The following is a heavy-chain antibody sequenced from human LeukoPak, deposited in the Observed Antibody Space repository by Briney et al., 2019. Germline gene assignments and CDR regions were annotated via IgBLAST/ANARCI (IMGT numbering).Heavy chain of an antibody. J-gene: IGHJ4*02. CDR1: GFTFSSYS. CDR3: ARGYSSGWVSLDY. D-gene: IGHD6-19*01. Sequence: GGSLRLSCAASGFTFSSYSMHWVRQAPGKGLEWVAFIRYDGSNKYYADSVKGRFTISRDNSKNTLYLQMNSLRAEDTAVYYCARGYSSGWVSLDYWGQGTLVTVSS. V-gene: IGHV3-30*02. CDR2: IRYDGSNK.